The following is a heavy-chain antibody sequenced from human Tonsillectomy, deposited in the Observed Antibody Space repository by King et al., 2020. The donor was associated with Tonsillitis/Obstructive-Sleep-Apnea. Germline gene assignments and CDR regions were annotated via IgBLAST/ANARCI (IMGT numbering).Heavy chain of an antibody. CDR1: GGSISSSSYY. V-gene: IGHV4-39*01. J-gene: IGHJ4*02. D-gene: IGHD5-12*01. Sequence: QLQESGPGLVKPSETLSLTCTVSGGSISSSSYYWGWIRQPQGKGREWIGSIYYSGRTYYNPSLKSRVTISVDTSKNQFSLKLSSVTAADTAVYYCAGYSGYDYYFDYWGQGTLVTVSS. CDR2: IYYSGRT. CDR3: AGYSGYDYYFDY.